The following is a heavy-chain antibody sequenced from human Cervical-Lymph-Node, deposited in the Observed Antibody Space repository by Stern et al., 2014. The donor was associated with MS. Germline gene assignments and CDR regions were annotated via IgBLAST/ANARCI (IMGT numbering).Heavy chain of an antibody. CDR2: INPNRGAT. CDR3: ARASVYGSNWYYFDY. J-gene: IGHJ4*02. D-gene: IGHD6-13*01. V-gene: IGHV1-2*02. Sequence: QMQLVQSGAEVKKPGASVKVSCMSSGYTFTDYYIHWVRQAPGQGLEWMGWINPNRGATTYAQKFQGRVTMSGDTSISTASMELRRLRSEDTAVYFCARASVYGSNWYYFDYWGQGTLVTVSS. CDR1: GYTFTDYY.